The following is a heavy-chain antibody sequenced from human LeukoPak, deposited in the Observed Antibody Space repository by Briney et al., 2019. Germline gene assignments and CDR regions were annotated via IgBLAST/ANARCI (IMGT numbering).Heavy chain of an antibody. V-gene: IGHV3-23*01. CDR3: AKTQGFYDY. CDR1: GFTFSNFW. J-gene: IGHJ4*02. D-gene: IGHD3-3*01. CDR2: VGFDGTR. Sequence: PGGSLRLSCAASGFTFSNFWMSWVRQAPGKGLEWVSGVGFDGTRYYADSVKGRFTVSRDTATNTLYLQMSSLRAEDTAIFYCAKTQGFYDYWGQGTLVTVSS.